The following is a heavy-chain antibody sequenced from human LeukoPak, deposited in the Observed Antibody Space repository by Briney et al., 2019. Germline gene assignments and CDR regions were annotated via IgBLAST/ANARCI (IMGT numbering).Heavy chain of an antibody. D-gene: IGHD5-18*01. CDR3: ARLGYTYGPGLDY. Sequence: SETLSLTCTVSGDSISSYYWSWIRQPPGKGLEWIGYIYYSGSTNYNPSLKSRVTILVDTSKNQFSLNLSSVTAADTAVYYCARLGYTYGPGLDYWGQGTLVTVSS. V-gene: IGHV4-59*01. J-gene: IGHJ4*02. CDR2: IYYSGST. CDR1: GDSISSYY.